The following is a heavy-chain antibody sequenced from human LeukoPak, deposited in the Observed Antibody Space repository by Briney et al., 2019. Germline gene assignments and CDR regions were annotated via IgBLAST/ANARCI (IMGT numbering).Heavy chain of an antibody. V-gene: IGHV3-7*01. J-gene: IGHJ4*02. CDR2: IKQDGSEK. CDR3: TRGLAISTSGWYDTFDY. D-gene: IGHD6-19*01. CDR1: GFTFSSYW. Sequence: PGGSLRPSCAASGFTFSSYWMSWVRQAPGKGLEWVANIKQDGSEKYYVDSVKGRFTISRDNSKNTLYLQMGSLRAEDMAVYYCTRGLAISTSGWYDTFDYWGQGALVTVSS.